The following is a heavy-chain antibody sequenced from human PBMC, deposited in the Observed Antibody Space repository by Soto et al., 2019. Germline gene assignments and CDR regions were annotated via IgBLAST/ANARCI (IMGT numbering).Heavy chain of an antibody. Sequence: PGGSLRLSCAASGFTFSSYSMNWVRQAPGKGLEWVPSISSSSSYIYYADSVKGRFTISRDNAKNSLYLQMNSLRAEDTAVYYCARDFGSSGWPYYFDYWGQGTLVTVSS. CDR2: ISSSSSYI. J-gene: IGHJ4*02. CDR1: GFTFSSYS. D-gene: IGHD6-19*01. CDR3: ARDFGSSGWPYYFDY. V-gene: IGHV3-21*01.